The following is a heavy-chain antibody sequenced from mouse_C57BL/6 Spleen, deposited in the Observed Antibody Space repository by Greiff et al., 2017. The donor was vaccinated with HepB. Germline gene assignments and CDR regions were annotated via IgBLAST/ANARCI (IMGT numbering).Heavy chain of an antibody. CDR3: TSRGWDYDWYFDV. CDR2: IRNKANNHAT. J-gene: IGHJ1*03. Sequence: EVMLVESGGGLVQPGGSMKLSCAASGFTFSDAWMDWVRQSPEKGLEWVAEIRNKANNHATYYAESVKGRFNISRDDSKSSVYLQMNSLRAEDTGIYYCTSRGWDYDWYFDVWGTGTTVTVSS. CDR1: GFTFSDAW. D-gene: IGHD2-4*01. V-gene: IGHV6-6*01.